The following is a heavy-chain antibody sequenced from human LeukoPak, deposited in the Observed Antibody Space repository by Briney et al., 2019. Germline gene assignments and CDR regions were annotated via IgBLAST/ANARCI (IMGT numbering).Heavy chain of an antibody. J-gene: IGHJ3*02. Sequence: SETLSLTCTVSGGSFSSYFWSWIRQPPGKGLEWIGYIYSSGSTNYNPSLKSRVSISADTSKNEFSLKLRSVTAADTAVYFCARVDTSLVPDAFDIWGQGSMVTVSS. CDR1: GGSFSSYF. V-gene: IGHV4-59*01. D-gene: IGHD5-18*01. CDR2: IYSSGST. CDR3: ARVDTSLVPDAFDI.